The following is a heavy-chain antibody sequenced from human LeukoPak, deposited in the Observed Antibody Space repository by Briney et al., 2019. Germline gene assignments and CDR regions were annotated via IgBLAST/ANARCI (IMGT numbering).Heavy chain of an antibody. V-gene: IGHV3-7*02. CDR2: INHDGGDK. CDR1: GFIFRNHW. Sequence: GGSLRLSCVASGFIFRNHWMSWVRQAPGKGLEWVANINHDGGDKNYVDSVKGRFTISRDYAKSSLYLQMNSLRVEDTAVYYCAITGGPTVTAFDLWGQGILVTVSS. CDR3: AITGGPTVTAFDL. D-gene: IGHD4-17*01. J-gene: IGHJ4*02.